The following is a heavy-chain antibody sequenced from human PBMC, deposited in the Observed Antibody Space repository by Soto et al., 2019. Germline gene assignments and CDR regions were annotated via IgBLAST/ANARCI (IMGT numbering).Heavy chain of an antibody. J-gene: IGHJ4*02. CDR2: ISSSSSYI. CDR1: GFTLSSYS. CDR3: ARGPPNYYGSGSYYNPDY. Sequence: GGSLRLSCAASGFTLSSYSMNWVRQAPGKGLEWVSSISSSSSYIYYADSVKGRFTISRDNAKNSLYLQMNSLRAEDTAVYYCARGPPNYYGSGSYYNPDYWGQGTLVTVSS. D-gene: IGHD3-10*01. V-gene: IGHV3-21*01.